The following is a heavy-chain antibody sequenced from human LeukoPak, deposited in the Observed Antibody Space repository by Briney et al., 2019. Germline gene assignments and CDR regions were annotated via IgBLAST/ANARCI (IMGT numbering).Heavy chain of an antibody. J-gene: IGHJ4*02. V-gene: IGHV1-2*02. CDR3: ARCRYTYGYWDN. CDR2: INPNSGGT. D-gene: IGHD5-18*01. Sequence: GASVKVSCKASGYTFTGYYMHWVRQAPGQGLEWMGWINPNSGGTKYAQKFQGGVTMTRDTSISTAYMELSGLTSDDTAVHYCARCRYTYGYWDNWGQGTLVTVSS. CDR1: GYTFTGYY.